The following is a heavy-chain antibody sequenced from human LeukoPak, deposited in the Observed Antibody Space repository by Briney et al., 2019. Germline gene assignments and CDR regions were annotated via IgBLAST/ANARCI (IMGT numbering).Heavy chain of an antibody. J-gene: IGHJ4*02. Sequence: GGSLRLSCAASLVTFSTEGMNTVRQVPGKGLEWVALIWYDGSNKYYADSVKGRFIISRDNSKDTLYLQMNSLRAEDTAVYYCARRYGCDGSDYQGYLDYWGQGTLVTVSS. CDR1: LVTFSTEG. CDR3: ARRYGCDGSDYQGYLDY. CDR2: IWYDGSNK. V-gene: IGHV3-33*01. D-gene: IGHD2-21*02.